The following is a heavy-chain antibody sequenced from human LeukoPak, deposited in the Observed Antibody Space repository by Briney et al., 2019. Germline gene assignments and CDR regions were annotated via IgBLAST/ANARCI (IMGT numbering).Heavy chain of an antibody. D-gene: IGHD1-26*01. J-gene: IGHJ4*02. V-gene: IGHV3-23*01. CDR3: AKDWDGPPGYYFDY. CDR2: ISGSGGST. Sequence: AGGSLRLSCAASVFTFSSYAMSWVRQAPGKGLEWVSAISGSGGSTYYADSVKGRFTISRDNSKNTLYLQMNSLRAEDTAVYYCAKDWDGPPGYYFDYWGQGTLVTVSS. CDR1: VFTFSSYA.